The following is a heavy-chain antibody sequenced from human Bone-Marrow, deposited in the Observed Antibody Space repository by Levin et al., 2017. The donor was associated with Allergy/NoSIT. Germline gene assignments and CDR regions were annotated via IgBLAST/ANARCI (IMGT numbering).Heavy chain of an antibody. CDR1: GYTFTSYG. D-gene: IGHD6-19*01. J-gene: IGHJ3*01. V-gene: IGHV1-18*01. Sequence: ASVKVSCKASGYTFTSYGISWVRQAPGQGLEWMGWINAYNGNTNYALKLQGRVTMTTDTSTSTAYMEMRSLRSDDTAVYYCAREGVAVAGALGGGAFDFWGQGTMVTVSS. CDR2: INAYNGNT. CDR3: AREGVAVAGALGGGAFDF.